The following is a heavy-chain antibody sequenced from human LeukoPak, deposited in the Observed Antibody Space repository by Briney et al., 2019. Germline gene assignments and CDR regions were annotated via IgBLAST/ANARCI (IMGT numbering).Heavy chain of an antibody. V-gene: IGHV1-2*02. J-gene: IGHJ5*02. CDR2: INPNSGGT. CDR3: ARDAAVTGTTGFDP. D-gene: IGHD1-7*01. Sequence: GASVKVSCKASGYTFTGYYMHWVRQAPGQGLEWMGWINPNSGGTNYAQKFQGRVTMTRDTSISTAYMELSRLRSDDTAVYYCARDAAVTGTTGFDPWGQGTLVTVSS. CDR1: GYTFTGYY.